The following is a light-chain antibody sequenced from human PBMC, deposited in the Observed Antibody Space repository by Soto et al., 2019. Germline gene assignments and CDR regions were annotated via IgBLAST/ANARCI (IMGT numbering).Light chain of an antibody. CDR1: QTINNW. J-gene: IGKJ1*01. V-gene: IGKV1-5*01. Sequence: DIQMTQSPSTLSASIGDRVTITCRASQTINNWLAWYQQKPGKAPNLLIYHASNLETGVPSRFSGSAFGTEFTLTIRSLQPADFASYYCKHHHSYPWTFGQGTKVEIK. CDR3: KHHHSYPWT. CDR2: HAS.